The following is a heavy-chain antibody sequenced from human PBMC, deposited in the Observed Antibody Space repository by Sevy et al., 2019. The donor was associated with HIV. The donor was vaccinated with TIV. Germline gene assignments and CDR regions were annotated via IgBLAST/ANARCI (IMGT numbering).Heavy chain of an antibody. CDR2: FDPEDGET. D-gene: IGHD2-15*01. CDR3: ATEVSVVVAATRYWYFDL. V-gene: IGHV1-24*01. CDR1: GYTLTELS. J-gene: IGHJ2*01. Sequence: ASVKVFCKVSGYTLTELSMHWVRQAPGNGLEWMGGFDPEDGETIYAQKFQGRVTMTEDTSTDTAYMELSSLRSEDTAVYYCATEVSVVVAATRYWYFDLWGRGTLVTVSS.